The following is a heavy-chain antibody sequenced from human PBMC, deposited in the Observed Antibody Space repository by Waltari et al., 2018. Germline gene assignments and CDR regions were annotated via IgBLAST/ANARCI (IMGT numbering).Heavy chain of an antibody. J-gene: IGHJ3*02. CDR3: ARAEGGDYADDAFDI. CDR1: GGTFSSYA. CDR2: IIPIFGTA. V-gene: IGHV1-69*08. D-gene: IGHD4-17*01. Sequence: QVQLVQSGAEVKQPGSSVKVSFKASGGTFSSYAISWVRPAPGQGLEWMGRIIPIFGTANYAQKFQGRVTITADKSTSTAYMELSSLRSEDTAVYYCARAEGGDYADDAFDIWGQGTMVTVSS.